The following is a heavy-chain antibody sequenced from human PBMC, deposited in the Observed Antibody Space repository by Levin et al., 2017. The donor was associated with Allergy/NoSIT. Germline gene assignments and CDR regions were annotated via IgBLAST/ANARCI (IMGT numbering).Heavy chain of an antibody. V-gene: IGHV3-23*01. CDR3: AVQGYCSSTSCWATGVDY. CDR1: GFTFSSYA. J-gene: IGHJ4*02. CDR2: ISGSGGST. Sequence: GGSLRLSCAASGFTFSSYAMSWVRQAPGKGLEWVSAISGSGGSTYYADSVKGRFTISRDNSKNTLYLQMNSLRAEDTAVYYCAVQGYCSSTSCWATGVDYWGQGTLVTVSS. D-gene: IGHD2-2*01.